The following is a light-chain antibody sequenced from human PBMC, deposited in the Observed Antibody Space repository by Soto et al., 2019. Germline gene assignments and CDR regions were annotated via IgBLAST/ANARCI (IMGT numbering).Light chain of an antibody. Sequence: ETVLTQSPGSLSLSLGDRATLSCRASQTVSNNYLAWYQQKPGQAPRLLIYGTSNRATGIPDRFSGSGSGTDFTLTISRLAPEDFALYYCQQYGASPITFGQGTRLEIK. CDR2: GTS. V-gene: IGKV3-20*01. CDR1: QTVSNNY. CDR3: QQYGASPIT. J-gene: IGKJ5*01.